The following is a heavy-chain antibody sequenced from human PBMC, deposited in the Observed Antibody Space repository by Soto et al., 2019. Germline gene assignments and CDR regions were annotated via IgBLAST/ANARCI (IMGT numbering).Heavy chain of an antibody. CDR3: ARGPFWGYDSSGYYSY. V-gene: IGHV4-31*03. CDR1: GGSISSGGYY. J-gene: IGHJ4*02. D-gene: IGHD3-22*01. Sequence: SETLSLTCTVSGGSISSGGYYWSWIRQHPGKGLEWIGYIYYSGSTYYNPSLKSRVTISVDTSKNQFSLKLSSVTAADTAVYYCARGPFWGYDSSGYYSYWGQGTLVTVSS. CDR2: IYYSGST.